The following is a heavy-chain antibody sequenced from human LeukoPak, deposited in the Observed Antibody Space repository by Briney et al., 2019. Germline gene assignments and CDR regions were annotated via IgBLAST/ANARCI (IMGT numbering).Heavy chain of an antibody. D-gene: IGHD4-4*01. J-gene: IGHJ5*02. CDR3: ARANSNYFRKDWFDP. V-gene: IGHV1-69*04. CDR2: IIPILGIA. Sequence: GSSVKVSCKASGGTFSSYAISWVRQAPGQGLEWMGRIIPILGIANYAQEFQGRVTITADKSTSTAYMELSSLRSEDTAVYYCARANSNYFRKDWFDPWGQGTLVTVSS. CDR1: GGTFSSYA.